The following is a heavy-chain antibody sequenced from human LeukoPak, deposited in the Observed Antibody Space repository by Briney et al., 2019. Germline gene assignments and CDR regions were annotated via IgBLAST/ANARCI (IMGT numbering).Heavy chain of an antibody. Sequence: ASVKVSCKASGYTFTSYAMSWVRQAPGQGLEWMGWINTNTGNPTYAQGSTGRFVFSLDTSVSTAYLQISSLKAEDTAVYYCARDTPTIFGVVMDYWGQGTLVTVSS. CDR3: ARDTPTIFGVVMDY. V-gene: IGHV7-4-1*02. CDR1: GYTFTSYA. J-gene: IGHJ4*02. CDR2: INTNTGNP. D-gene: IGHD3-3*01.